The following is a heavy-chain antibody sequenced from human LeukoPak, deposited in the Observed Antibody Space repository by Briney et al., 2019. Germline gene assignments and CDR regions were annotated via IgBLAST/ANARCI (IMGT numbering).Heavy chain of an antibody. CDR2: IIPIFGTA. CDR1: GGTFSSYA. V-gene: IGHV1-69*06. D-gene: IGHD2-8*01. J-gene: IGHJ4*02. Sequence: GASVKVSCKASGGTFSSYAISWVRQAPGQGLEWMGGIIPIFGTANYAQKFQGRVTITADKSTSTAYMELSSLRSEDTAVYYCARDHCTNGVCYHDYWGQGTLVTVSS. CDR3: ARDHCTNGVCYHDY.